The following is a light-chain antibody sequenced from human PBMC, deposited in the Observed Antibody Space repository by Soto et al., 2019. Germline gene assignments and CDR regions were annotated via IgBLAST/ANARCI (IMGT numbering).Light chain of an antibody. Sequence: EIVLTQSPATLSLSPGERATLSCRASQSVGTYLGWYQQKPGQAPRLLIFDASNRATGIPARFSGSGSGTDCTLTISSLEPEDFAVYYCQQRSNWPLTFGGGTKVEIK. CDR3: QQRSNWPLT. CDR2: DAS. J-gene: IGKJ4*01. CDR1: QSVGTY. V-gene: IGKV3-11*01.